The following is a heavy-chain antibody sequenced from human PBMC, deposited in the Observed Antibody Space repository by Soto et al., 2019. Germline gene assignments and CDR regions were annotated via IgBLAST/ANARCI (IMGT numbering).Heavy chain of an antibody. CDR1: GGSISGYY. CDR3: AREPLAHSYFDL. Sequence: SETLSLTCTVSGGSISGYYWSWIRQPAGKGLEWIGRMYNSERTNYNPSLKSRVTMSMDTSKNQFSLKLTSVTAADTAVYFCAREPLAHSYFDLWGQGTLVTVSS. J-gene: IGHJ4*02. CDR2: MYNSERT. V-gene: IGHV4-4*07.